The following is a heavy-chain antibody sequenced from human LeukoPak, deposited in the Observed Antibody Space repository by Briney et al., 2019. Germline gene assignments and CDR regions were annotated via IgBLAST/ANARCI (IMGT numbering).Heavy chain of an antibody. CDR1: GYTFAIYD. D-gene: IGHD4-23*01. J-gene: IGHJ3*02. Sequence: ASVKVSCKASGYTFAIYDINWVRQATGQGLEWMGWMNPDSGNTGYAQKFQGRVTISRNNSISTAYMEPSSLRSEDTAVYYCARRLGVRWDLQAFDIWGQGTMVTVSS. CDR3: ARRLGVRWDLQAFDI. CDR2: MNPDSGNT. V-gene: IGHV1-8*03.